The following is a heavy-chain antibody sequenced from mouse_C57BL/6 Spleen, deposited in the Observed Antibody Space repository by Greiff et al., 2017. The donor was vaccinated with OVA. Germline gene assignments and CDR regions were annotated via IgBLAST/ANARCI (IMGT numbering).Heavy chain of an antibody. CDR1: GYTFTSYW. CDR2: IDPSDSYT. J-gene: IGHJ2*01. Sequence: QVQLQQPGAELVMPGASVKLSCKASGYTFTSYWMHWVKQRPGQGLEWIGEIDPSDSYTNYNQKFKGKSTLTVDKSSSTAYMQLSSLTSEDSAVYYCAREVYYYGSRNFDYWGQGTTLTVSS. D-gene: IGHD1-1*01. CDR3: AREVYYYGSRNFDY. V-gene: IGHV1-69*01.